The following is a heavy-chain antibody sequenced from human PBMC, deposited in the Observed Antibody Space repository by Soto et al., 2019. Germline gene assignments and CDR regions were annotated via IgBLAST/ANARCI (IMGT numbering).Heavy chain of an antibody. CDR1: GDSVSSNSAA. V-gene: IGHV6-1*01. CDR3: VRGNSHNGVCHRLDP. Sequence: SQTLSLTCAISGDSVSSNSAAWNWFRQSPSRGLEWLGRTYYRSDWHNDYAVSVKSRITINPDTSKNQFSLQLNSVTPDDTAVYYCVRGNSHNGVCHRLDPWGQGSLVTVYS. CDR2: TYYRSDWHN. J-gene: IGHJ5*02. D-gene: IGHD2-8*01.